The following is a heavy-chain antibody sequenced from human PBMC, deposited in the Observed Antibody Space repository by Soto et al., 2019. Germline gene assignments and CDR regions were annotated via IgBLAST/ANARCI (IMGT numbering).Heavy chain of an antibody. CDR2: IVVGSGNT. D-gene: IGHD4-17*01. CDR1: GFTFTSSA. Sequence: QMQLVQSGPEVKKPGTSVKVSCKASGFTFTSSAMQWVRQARGQLLEWIGWIVVGSGNTNYAQKFQERVTITRDMSTSTAYMELSSLRSEDTAVYYCAAEGDYGDYGRGMDVWGQGTTVTVSS. J-gene: IGHJ6*02. V-gene: IGHV1-58*02. CDR3: AAEGDYGDYGRGMDV.